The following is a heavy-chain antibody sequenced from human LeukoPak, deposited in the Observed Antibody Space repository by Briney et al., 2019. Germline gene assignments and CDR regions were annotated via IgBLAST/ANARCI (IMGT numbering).Heavy chain of an antibody. CDR3: ARENSGWSFDY. Sequence: GGSLRLSCAVSGFSVSNNYMSWVRQAPGKGLERVSVIYGGDNTYYADSEKGRFTISRDISKNTVSLQMNSLRAEDTAMYYCARENSGWSFDYWGQGTLVTVPS. CDR2: IYGGDNT. D-gene: IGHD6-19*01. CDR1: GFSVSNNY. J-gene: IGHJ4*02. V-gene: IGHV3-66*01.